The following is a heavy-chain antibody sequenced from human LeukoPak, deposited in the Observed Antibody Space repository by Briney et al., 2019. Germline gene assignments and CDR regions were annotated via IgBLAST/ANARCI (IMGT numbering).Heavy chain of an antibody. D-gene: IGHD2-2*01. CDR2: IWFDGRNE. CDR1: GFTFKNYG. CDR3: AKDMGGVVPAAPNPYGMDV. J-gene: IGHJ6*02. Sequence: GGSLRLSCVGSGFTFKNYGMHWVRQAPGKGPEWLAAIWFDGRNEKYADSVKGRITISRDNSKNTLYLQMNSLRAEDTAVYYCAKDMGGVVPAAPNPYGMDVWSQGTTVTVSS. V-gene: IGHV3-30*02.